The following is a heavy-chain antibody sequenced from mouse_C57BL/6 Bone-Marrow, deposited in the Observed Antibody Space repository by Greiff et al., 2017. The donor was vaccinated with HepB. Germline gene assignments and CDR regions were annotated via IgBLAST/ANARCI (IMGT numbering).Heavy chain of an antibody. J-gene: IGHJ3*01. V-gene: IGHV1-81*01. D-gene: IGHD1-1*01. Sequence: QVQLQQSGAELARPGASVKLSCKASGYTFTSYGISWVKQRTGQGLEWIGEIYPRSGNTYYNEKFKGKATLTADKSSSTAYMELRSLTSEDSAVYFCARCYYYGSSPAWFAYWGKGTLVTVSA. CDR2: IYPRSGNT. CDR3: ARCYYYGSSPAWFAY. CDR1: GYTFTSYG.